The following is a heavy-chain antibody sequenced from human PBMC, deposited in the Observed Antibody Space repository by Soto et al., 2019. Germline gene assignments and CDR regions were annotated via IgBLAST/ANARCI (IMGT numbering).Heavy chain of an antibody. D-gene: IGHD6-19*01. CDR3: AKDVESGWYEAFDY. CDR2: IRSVDYRT. J-gene: IGHJ4*02. Sequence: PVGSLRLSCTASCFAFSQYGMSWGLPAPGKGLEWVSSIRSVDYRTNYADSVQGRFTISRDNSKSTLSLQMNSLRAEDTAVYYCAKDVESGWYEAFDYWGPGTLVTV. V-gene: IGHV3-23*01. CDR1: CFAFSQYG.